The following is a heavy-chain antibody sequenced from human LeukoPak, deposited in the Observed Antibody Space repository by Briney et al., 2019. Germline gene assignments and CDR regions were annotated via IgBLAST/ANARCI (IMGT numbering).Heavy chain of an antibody. Sequence: SETLSLTCTVSGGSISDYYWNWIRQPPGKGLEWIGYIYYSGSTTYNPFLKSRVTMSVDTAKNQFSLKLRSVTAADTAVYYCARGDFCSKSNCYLRPMDVWGKGTTVTVSS. D-gene: IGHD3-3*01. CDR3: ARGDFCSKSNCYLRPMDV. CDR2: IYYSGST. CDR1: GGSISDYY. J-gene: IGHJ6*03. V-gene: IGHV4-59*01.